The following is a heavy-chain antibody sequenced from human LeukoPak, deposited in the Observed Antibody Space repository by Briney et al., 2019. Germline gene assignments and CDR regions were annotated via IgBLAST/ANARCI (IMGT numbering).Heavy chain of an antibody. D-gene: IGHD6-19*01. CDR3: ATKQWLAPPPDS. CDR1: GFTFSKYW. CDR2: INTDGTVT. Sequence: GGSLRLSCAASGFTFSKYWMLWVRQAPGMGLKSVSRINTDGTVTTYADSVKGRFTVSRDNADNTMFLQMNSVRDEDTAVYYCATKQWLAPPPDSWGQGTPVTVSS. V-gene: IGHV3-74*01. J-gene: IGHJ4*02.